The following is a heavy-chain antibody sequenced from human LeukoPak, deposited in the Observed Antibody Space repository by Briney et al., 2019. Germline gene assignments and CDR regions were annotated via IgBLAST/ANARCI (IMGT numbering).Heavy chain of an antibody. J-gene: IGHJ3*02. CDR1: GDSISSSNYY. D-gene: IGHD2-2*01. CDR2: MSTSGST. CDR3: ARTLVVPAARKYAFHI. Sequence: SETLSLTCTVPGDSISSSNYYWSWIRQPAGKGLEWIGRMSTSGSTNYNPSLKSRVTISVDTSKSQFSLNLNSVTAADTAVYYCARTLVVPAARKYAFHIWGQGTMVTVSS. V-gene: IGHV4-61*02.